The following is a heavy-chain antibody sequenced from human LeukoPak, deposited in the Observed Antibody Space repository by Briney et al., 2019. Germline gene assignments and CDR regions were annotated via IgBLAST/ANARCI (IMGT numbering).Heavy chain of an antibody. CDR1: GGSISGYF. CDR2: IYHGGST. D-gene: IGHD5-24*01. J-gene: IGHJ4*02. CDR3: ARDGGEDGYRFDY. Sequence: SETLSLTCTVSGGSISGYFWSWIRQPPGKGLEWIAYIYHGGSTNYNPSLKSRVTISVDTSKNQFSLKLSSVTAADTAVYYCARDGGEDGYRFDYWGQGTLVTVSS. V-gene: IGHV4-59*12.